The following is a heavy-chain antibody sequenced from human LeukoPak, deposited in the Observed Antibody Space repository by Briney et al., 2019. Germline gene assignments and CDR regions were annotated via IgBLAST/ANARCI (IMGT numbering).Heavy chain of an antibody. J-gene: IGHJ5*02. Sequence: SVKVSCKASGFTFTSSAMQWVRQARGQRLEWIGWIVVGSGNTNYAQKFQERVTITRDMSTSTAYMELSSLRSEGTAVYYCARDEDIVVVPAAMPWGQGTLVTVSS. CDR3: ARDEDIVVVPAAMP. D-gene: IGHD2-2*01. CDR1: GFTFTSSA. V-gene: IGHV1-58*02. CDR2: IVVGSGNT.